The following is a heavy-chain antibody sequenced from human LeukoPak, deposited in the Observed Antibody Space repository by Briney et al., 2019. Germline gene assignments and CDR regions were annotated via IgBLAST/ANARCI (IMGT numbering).Heavy chain of an antibody. D-gene: IGHD3-10*01. CDR3: ARDGLVTMVRGVSLYYFDY. Sequence: PGGSLRLSCAASGFTFSDYYMSWIRQAPGKGLEWVSYISSSGSTIYYAGSVKGRFTISRDNAKNSLYLQMNSLRAEDTAVYYCARDGLVTMVRGVSLYYFDYWGQGTLVTVSS. CDR1: GFTFSDYY. V-gene: IGHV3-11*04. J-gene: IGHJ4*02. CDR2: ISSSGSTI.